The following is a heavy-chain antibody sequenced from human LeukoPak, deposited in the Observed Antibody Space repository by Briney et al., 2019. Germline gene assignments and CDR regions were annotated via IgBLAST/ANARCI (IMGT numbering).Heavy chain of an antibody. CDR1: GFTVSSNY. CDR3: AKDTSIGRYCTNGVCSPFDY. V-gene: IGHV3-53*01. Sequence: GSLRLSCAASGFTVSSNYMSWVRQAPGKGLEWVSVIYSGGSTYYADSVKGRLTISRDNSKNTLYLQMNSLRAEDTALYYCAKDTSIGRYCTNGVCSPFDYWGQGTLVTVSS. CDR2: IYSGGST. D-gene: IGHD2-8*01. J-gene: IGHJ4*02.